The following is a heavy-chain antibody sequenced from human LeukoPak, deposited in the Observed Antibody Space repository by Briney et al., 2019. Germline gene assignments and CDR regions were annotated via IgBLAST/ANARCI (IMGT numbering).Heavy chain of an antibody. D-gene: IGHD3-10*01. CDR3: AREGTEGVVTTADY. J-gene: IGHJ4*02. Sequence: GGSLRLSCAGSGFIFSIYSMNWVRQAPGKGLEWVSSITSASGYIHYADSVKGRFTISRDNAKNSLYLQMSSLRVEDTAVYYCAREGTEGVVTTADYCGQGTLVTVSS. CDR2: ITSASGYI. V-gene: IGHV3-21*01. CDR1: GFIFSIYS.